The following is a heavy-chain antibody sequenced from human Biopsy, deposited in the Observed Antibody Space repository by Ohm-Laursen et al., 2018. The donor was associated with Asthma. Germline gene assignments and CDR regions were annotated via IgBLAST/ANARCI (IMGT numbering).Heavy chain of an antibody. CDR2: IHHSGTS. Sequence: SDTLSLTCTVSGDSITSGGCCWNWIRQHPGKGLEWIGYIHHSGTSYFNPSLKSRVSFSRDTSKNQFSLRLSSVTAADTAMYYCARIPRRSGSYFVGYWGQGTRVTVSS. J-gene: IGHJ4*02. D-gene: IGHD3-22*01. CDR3: ARIPRRSGSYFVGY. V-gene: IGHV4-31*03. CDR1: GDSITSGGCC.